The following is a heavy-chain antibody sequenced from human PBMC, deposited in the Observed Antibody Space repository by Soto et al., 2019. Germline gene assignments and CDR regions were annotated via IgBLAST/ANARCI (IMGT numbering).Heavy chain of an antibody. CDR3: ATMNCSGSSCYSVLGPYYYYGMDV. CDR2: FDPEDGET. V-gene: IGHV1-24*01. D-gene: IGHD2-15*01. J-gene: IGHJ6*02. Sequence: ASVKVSCKVSGYTLTELSMHWVRQAPGKGLEWMGGFDPEDGETIYAQKFQGRVTMTEDTSTDTAYMELSSLRSEDTAVYYCATMNCSGSSCYSVLGPYYYYGMDVWGQGTTVTVSS. CDR1: GYTLTELS.